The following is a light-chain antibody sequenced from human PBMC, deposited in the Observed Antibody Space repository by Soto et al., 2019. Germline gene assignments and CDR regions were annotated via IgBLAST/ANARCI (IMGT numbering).Light chain of an antibody. J-gene: IGKJ1*01. CDR3: QQYNNWRT. Sequence: EIVMTQSPATLSVSPGVRATLSCRASQSVSSNLAWYQQKPGQAPRLLIYGASTRATGIPARFSGSGSGTEFTLTISSLQSEDFAVYYCQQYNNWRTFGQGTKVDI. CDR1: QSVSSN. CDR2: GAS. V-gene: IGKV3-15*01.